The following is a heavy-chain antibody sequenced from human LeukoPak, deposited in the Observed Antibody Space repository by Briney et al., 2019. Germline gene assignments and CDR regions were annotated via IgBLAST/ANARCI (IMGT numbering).Heavy chain of an antibody. J-gene: IGHJ3*02. Sequence: PGGSLRLSCAASGFTFSSYSVNWVRQAPGKGLEWVSCISSSSYIYYADSVKGRFTISRDNAKNSLYLQMNSLRAEDTAVYYCARSRGEWDAFDIWGQGTMVTVSS. V-gene: IGHV3-21*01. CDR2: ISSSSYI. CDR3: ARSRGEWDAFDI. D-gene: IGHD3-10*01. CDR1: GFTFSSYS.